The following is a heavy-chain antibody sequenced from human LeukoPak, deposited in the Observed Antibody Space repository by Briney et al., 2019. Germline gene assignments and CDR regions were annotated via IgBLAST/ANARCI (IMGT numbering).Heavy chain of an antibody. CDR1: GFTFSSYG. CDR3: AKDRYSYAFEYSDS. CDR2: ISNDGSKK. Sequence: GGSLRLSCAASGFTFSSYGMHWVCQAPGKGLDWVAVISNDGSKKYYADSVKGRFTISRDNSKNTLSLQVSSLRTEDTAVYYCAKDRYSYAFEYSDSWGQGTLVTVSS. V-gene: IGHV3-30*18. D-gene: IGHD5-18*01. J-gene: IGHJ4*02.